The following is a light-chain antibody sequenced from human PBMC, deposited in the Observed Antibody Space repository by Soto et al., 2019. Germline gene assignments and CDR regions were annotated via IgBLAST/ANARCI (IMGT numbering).Light chain of an antibody. CDR3: SSYVGSNFHVL. Sequence: QSALTQPPSASGFPGQSVTISCTGTTSDVGGYNYVSWYQQHPGKAPKLLVYDVDKRPSGVPDRFSGSKSGNTASLTVSGLQAEDEADYYCSSYVGSNFHVLFGGGTKLTVL. V-gene: IGLV2-8*01. CDR1: TSDVGGYNY. J-gene: IGLJ2*01. CDR2: DVD.